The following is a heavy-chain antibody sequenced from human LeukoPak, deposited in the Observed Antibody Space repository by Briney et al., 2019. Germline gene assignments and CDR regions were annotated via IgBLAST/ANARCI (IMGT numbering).Heavy chain of an antibody. D-gene: IGHD3-3*01. CDR2: IYAGGST. V-gene: IGHV4-61*02. CDR1: GGSISSGTYY. J-gene: IGHJ3*02. Sequence: SQTLSLTCTVSGGSISSGTYYWSWIRQPAGKGLEWIGRIYAGGSTNYNPSLKSRVTMSLDPSKNQFSLKLSSVTAADTAVYYCARSRFLEHAFDIWGQGTMVTVSS. CDR3: ARSRFLEHAFDI.